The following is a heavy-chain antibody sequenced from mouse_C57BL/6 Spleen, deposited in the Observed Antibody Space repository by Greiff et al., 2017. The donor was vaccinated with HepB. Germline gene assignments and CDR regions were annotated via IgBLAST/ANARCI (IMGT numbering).Heavy chain of an antibody. Sequence: QVHVKQSGPELVKPGASVKISCKASGYAFSSSWMNWVKQRPGKGLEWIGRIYPGDGDTNYNGKFKGKATLTADKSSSTAYMQLSSQTSEDSAVYFCARSGNYWYFDVWGTGTTVTVSS. CDR1: GYAFSSSW. D-gene: IGHD2-1*01. CDR3: ARSGNYWYFDV. J-gene: IGHJ1*03. CDR2: IYPGDGDT. V-gene: IGHV1-82*01.